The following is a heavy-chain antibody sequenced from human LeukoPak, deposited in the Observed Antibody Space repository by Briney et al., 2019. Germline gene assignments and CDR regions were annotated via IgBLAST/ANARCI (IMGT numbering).Heavy chain of an antibody. D-gene: IGHD2-15*01. CDR1: GFTVSSNY. J-gene: IGHJ4*02. Sequence: PGGSLRLSCAASGFTVSSNYMSWVRRAPGKGLEWVSSISSSSSYIYYADSVKGRFTISRDNAKNSLYLQMNSLRAEDTAVYYCARVPTIYLVAHREDYWGQGTLVTVSS. CDR2: ISSSSSYI. CDR3: ARVPTIYLVAHREDY. V-gene: IGHV3-21*01.